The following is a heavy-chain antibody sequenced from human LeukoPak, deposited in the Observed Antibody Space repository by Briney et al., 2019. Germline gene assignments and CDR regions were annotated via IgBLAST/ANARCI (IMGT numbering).Heavy chain of an antibody. CDR2: INPNSGGT. CDR3: ARSALSNGGDRDELWFDP. J-gene: IGHJ5*02. Sequence: ASVKVSCKASGYTFTGYYMHWVRQAPGQGLEGMGWINPNSGGTNYAQKFQGRVTMTRDTSISTAYMELSRLRSDDTAVYYCARSALSNGGDRDELWFDPWGQGTLVTVSS. D-gene: IGHD4-11*01. V-gene: IGHV1-2*02. CDR1: GYTFTGYY.